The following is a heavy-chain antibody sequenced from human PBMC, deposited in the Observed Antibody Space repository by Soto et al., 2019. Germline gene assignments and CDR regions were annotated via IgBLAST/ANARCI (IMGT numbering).Heavy chain of an antibody. CDR2: ISYDGSNK. Sequence: GGSLGLSCAASGFTFSSYAMHWVRQAPGKGLEWVAVISYDGSNKYYADSVRGRFTISRDNAKNSVYLQMNSLKDEDTAVYYCARGLKDGYNCLYYWGQGTQVTVSS. CDR1: GFTFSSYA. CDR3: ARGLKDGYNCLYY. D-gene: IGHD5-12*01. V-gene: IGHV3-30-3*01. J-gene: IGHJ4*02.